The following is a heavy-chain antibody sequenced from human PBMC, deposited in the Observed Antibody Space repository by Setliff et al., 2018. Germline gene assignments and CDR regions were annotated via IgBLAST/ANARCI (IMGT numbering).Heavy chain of an antibody. J-gene: IGHJ4*02. CDR1: GYTFTSYG. CDR3: ASVDY. Sequence: GASVKVSCKASGYTFTSYGFSWVRQAPGQGLEWMGWISVYNGKTKYAQKFQGRVTMTTDTSTRTAYMELSSLRSEDTAVYYCASVDYWGQGTLVTVSS. CDR2: ISVYNGKT. V-gene: IGHV1-18*01.